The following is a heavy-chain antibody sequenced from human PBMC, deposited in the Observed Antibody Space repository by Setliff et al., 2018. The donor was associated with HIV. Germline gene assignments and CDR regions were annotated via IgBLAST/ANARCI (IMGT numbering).Heavy chain of an antibody. CDR3: ARDQVAVYSVARWGKEYFMDV. Sequence: GGSLRLSCAASGFTFSSYSMNWVRQAPGKGLEWVSYISSSSSTNIKYSDSVKGRFTISRDNAKISLYLQLNSLRAEDTAVYYCARDQVAVYSVARWGKEYFMDVWGKGTTVTVSS. V-gene: IGHV3-48*01. CDR1: GFTFSSYS. J-gene: IGHJ6*03. CDR2: ISSSSSTNI. D-gene: IGHD3-16*01.